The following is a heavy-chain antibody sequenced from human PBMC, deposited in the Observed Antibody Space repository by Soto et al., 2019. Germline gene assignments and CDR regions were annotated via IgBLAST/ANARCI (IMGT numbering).Heavy chain of an antibody. Sequence: PSETLSLTCTVSGGSISSGDYYWSWIRQPPGKGLEWIGYIYYSGSTYYNPSLKSRVTISVDTSKNQFSLKLSSVTAADTAVYYCASQSSSSLPGTDAFDIWGQGTVVTVSS. V-gene: IGHV4-30-4*01. CDR2: IYYSGST. J-gene: IGHJ3*02. CDR3: ASQSSSSLPGTDAFDI. CDR1: GGSISSGDYY. D-gene: IGHD6-6*01.